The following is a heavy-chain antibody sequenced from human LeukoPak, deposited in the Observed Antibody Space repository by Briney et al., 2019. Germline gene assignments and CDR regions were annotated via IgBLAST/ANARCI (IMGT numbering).Heavy chain of an antibody. CDR3: ATTEYGDYPLTPPPYFDY. Sequence: MASETLSLTCTVSGGSISSGDYYWSWIRQPPGKGLEWIGYIYYSGSTYYNLSLKSRVTISVDTSKNQFSLKLSSVTAADTAVYYCATTEYGDYPLTPPPYFDYWGQGTLVTVSS. J-gene: IGHJ4*02. CDR2: IYYSGST. D-gene: IGHD4-17*01. CDR1: GGSISSGDYY. V-gene: IGHV4-30-4*01.